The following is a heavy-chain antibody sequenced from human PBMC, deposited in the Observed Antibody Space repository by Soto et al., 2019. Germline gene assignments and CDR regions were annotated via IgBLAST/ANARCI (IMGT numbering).Heavy chain of an antibody. CDR1: GFTFSSYS. V-gene: IGHV3-48*02. Sequence: EVQLVESGGGLVQPGGSLRLSCAASGFTFSSYSMNWVRQAPGKGLEWVSYISSSSSTIYYADSVKGRFTISRDNAKNSLYLQMNSLRDEDTAVYYCARVDDHGDRQRGFDYWGQGTLVTVSS. CDR2: ISSSSSTI. J-gene: IGHJ4*02. CDR3: ARVDDHGDRQRGFDY. D-gene: IGHD4-17*01.